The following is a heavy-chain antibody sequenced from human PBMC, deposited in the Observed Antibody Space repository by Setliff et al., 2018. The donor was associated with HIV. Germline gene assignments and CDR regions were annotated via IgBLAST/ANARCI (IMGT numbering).Heavy chain of an antibody. V-gene: IGHV3-23*03. CDR2: IYSGDSST. CDR3: AKAMRRGRYCSGGNCYMVDF. Sequence: GGSLRLSCAASGFTFDYYAMNWVRQAPGKGLEWVSGIYSGDSSTYYADSVKGRFTISRDNSKNTLWLQMNSLRAEDTAVYYCAKAMRRGRYCSGGNCYMVDFWGQGTLVTVS. D-gene: IGHD2-15*01. J-gene: IGHJ4*02. CDR1: GFTFDYYA.